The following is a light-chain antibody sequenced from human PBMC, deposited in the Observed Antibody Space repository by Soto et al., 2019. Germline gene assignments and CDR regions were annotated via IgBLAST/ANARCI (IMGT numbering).Light chain of an antibody. Sequence: EIVLTQSPDTVSLSPGEGATLSCRASQSVSSSELAWYQQKPGQVPRLLIYGASRRATGVSDRFSGSGSGTDFSLTISRLEPEDFAVYYCQQYYSSPRPFGQGTNVEIK. J-gene: IGKJ1*01. CDR1: QSVSSSE. V-gene: IGKV3-20*01. CDR2: GAS. CDR3: QQYYSSPRP.